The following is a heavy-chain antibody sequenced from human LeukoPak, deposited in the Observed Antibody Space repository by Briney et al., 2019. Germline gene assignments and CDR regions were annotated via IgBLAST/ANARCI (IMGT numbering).Heavy chain of an antibody. V-gene: IGHV4-34*01. CDR2: INHSGST. J-gene: IGHJ4*02. D-gene: IGHD1-26*01. CDR3: ARGSDWESRTRFFDY. CDR1: GGSFSGYY. Sequence: SETLSLTCAVYGGSFSGYYWSWIRQPPGKGLEWSGEINHSGSTNYNPSLKSRVTISVDTSKNQFSLKLSSVTAADTAVYYCARGSDWESRTRFFDYWGQGTLVTVSS.